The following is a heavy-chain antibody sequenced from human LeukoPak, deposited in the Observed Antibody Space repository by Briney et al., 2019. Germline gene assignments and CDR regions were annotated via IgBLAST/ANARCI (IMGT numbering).Heavy chain of an antibody. CDR1: GFTFSNYW. V-gene: IGHV3-7*03. CDR2: INQAGSEE. D-gene: IGHD2-21*01. Sequence: GGSLRLSCVASGFTFSNYWMSWVRQAPGKGLEWVANINQAGSEEYYVDSVEGRLTISRDNAKNSLYLQLNSLRAEDTAVYYCAIASGGRGGLDSWGQGTLVTVPS. CDR3: AIASGGRGGLDS. J-gene: IGHJ4*02.